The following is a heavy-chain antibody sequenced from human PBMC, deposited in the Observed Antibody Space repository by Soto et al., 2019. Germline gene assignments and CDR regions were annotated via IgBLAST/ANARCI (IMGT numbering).Heavy chain of an antibody. V-gene: IGHV1-69*12. Sequence: QVQLVQSVAEVKKPGSSVKVSCKASGGTFGIYAITWVRQAPGQGLEWMGGIIAFSDIVNYTQKLQGRVTITADESTNTAYMDLSSLRSEDTAVYYCARSLYSSSWYHSGNSYYYYGMDVWGQGTTVTVSS. D-gene: IGHD6-13*01. CDR3: ARSLYSSSWYHSGNSYYYYGMDV. J-gene: IGHJ6*02. CDR2: IIAFSDIV. CDR1: GGTFGIYA.